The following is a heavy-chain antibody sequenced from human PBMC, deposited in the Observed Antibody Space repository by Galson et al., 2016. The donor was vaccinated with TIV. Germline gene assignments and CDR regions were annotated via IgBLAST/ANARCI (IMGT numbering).Heavy chain of an antibody. D-gene: IGHD1-26*01. Sequence: SLRLSCAASGFTFSNYAMNWVRQAPGKGLEWVPIIYRSGGGTEYADSVKGRFTMSRDDSKSTLYLQMHSLRVEDTAVYYCAKDIHGSADWSRPSMSDYWGQGILVTVSS. CDR1: GFTFSNYA. V-gene: IGHV3-23*05. CDR3: AKDIHGSADWSRPSMSDY. J-gene: IGHJ4*02. CDR2: IYRSGGGT.